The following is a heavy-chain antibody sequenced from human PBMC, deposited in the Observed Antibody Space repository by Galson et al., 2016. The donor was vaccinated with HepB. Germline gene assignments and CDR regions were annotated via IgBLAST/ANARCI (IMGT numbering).Heavy chain of an antibody. J-gene: IGHJ3*01. CDR1: GDSVSSHSAA. D-gene: IGHD7-27*01. CDR3: AREGPGAFDL. V-gene: IGHV6-1*01. Sequence: CAISGDSVSSHSAAWTWIRQSPSRGLEWLGRTYDRSKWYTDYAVSVKGRISINADKSKNLFSLQLNSVTPEDTAVYFCAREGPGAFDLWGQGTMVTVSS. CDR2: TYDRSKWYT.